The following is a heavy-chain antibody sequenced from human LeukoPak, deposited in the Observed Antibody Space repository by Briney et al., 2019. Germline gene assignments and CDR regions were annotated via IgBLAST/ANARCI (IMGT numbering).Heavy chain of an antibody. V-gene: IGHV4-39*01. CDR2: IYYSGST. J-gene: IGHJ4*02. D-gene: IGHD3/OR15-3a*01. Sequence: NPGGSLRLSCAASGFTFSSYSMNWIRQPPGKGLEWIGSIYYSGSTYYIPSLKSRVTISVDTSKNQFSLKLRSVTAADTAVYYCARHFGTWGQGTLVTVSS. CDR1: GFTFSSYS. CDR3: ARHFGT.